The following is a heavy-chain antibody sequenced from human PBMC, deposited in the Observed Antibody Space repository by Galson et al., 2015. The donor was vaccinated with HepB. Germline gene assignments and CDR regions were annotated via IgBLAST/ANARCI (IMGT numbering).Heavy chain of an antibody. CDR1: GGTFSSYA. J-gene: IGHJ5*02. V-gene: IGHV1-69*04. Sequence: SVKVSCKASGGTFSSYAISWVRQAPGQGLEWMGRIIPILGIANYAQKFQGRVTITADKSTSTAYMELSSLRSEDTAVYYCAPSGSYCSSTSCYLLPPEFDPWGQGTLVTVSS. CDR2: IIPILGIA. D-gene: IGHD2-2*01. CDR3: APSGSYCSSTSCYLLPPEFDP.